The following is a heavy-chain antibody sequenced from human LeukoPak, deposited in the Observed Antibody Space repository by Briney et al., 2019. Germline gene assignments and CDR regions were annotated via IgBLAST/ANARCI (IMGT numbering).Heavy chain of an antibody. CDR1: GGSISSGGYS. CDR2: FYHSGST. Sequence: PSETLSLTCAVSGGSISSGGYSWSWIRQPPGKGLEWIGYFYHSGSTYYNPSLKSRVTISVDRSKNQFSLKLSSVTAADTAVYYCARTYYYDSSGYEEFFFDYWGQGTLVTVSS. CDR3: ARTYYYDSSGYEEFFFDY. J-gene: IGHJ4*02. D-gene: IGHD3-22*01. V-gene: IGHV4-30-2*01.